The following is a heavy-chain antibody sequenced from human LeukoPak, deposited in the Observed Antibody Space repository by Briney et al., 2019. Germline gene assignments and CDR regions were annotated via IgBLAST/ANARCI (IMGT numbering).Heavy chain of an antibody. V-gene: IGHV3-7*05. Sequence: PGGSLRLSCAASAFTFSSYWMSWVRQAPGEGLEWVANIKQDGSEKYYVDSVKGRFTISRDNAKNSLYLQMNSLRAEDTVVYYCARGSTTVTPRNFDYWGQGTLVTVSS. CDR3: ARGSTTVTPRNFDY. CDR2: IKQDGSEK. J-gene: IGHJ4*02. CDR1: AFTFSSYW. D-gene: IGHD4-11*01.